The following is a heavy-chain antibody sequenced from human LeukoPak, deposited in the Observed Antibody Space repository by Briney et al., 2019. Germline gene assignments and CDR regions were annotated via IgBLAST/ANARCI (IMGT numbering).Heavy chain of an antibody. CDR1: GFTFSNYA. Sequence: SGGSLRLSCAASGFTFSNYALSWVRQAPGKGLEWVSAISGSGDSTYYADSVKGRFTISRDNSKNTLYLQMNSLRAEDTAVYYCARDRGNDYFDSWGQGTLVTVSS. V-gene: IGHV3-23*01. CDR2: ISGSGDST. CDR3: ARDRGNDYFDS. J-gene: IGHJ4*02.